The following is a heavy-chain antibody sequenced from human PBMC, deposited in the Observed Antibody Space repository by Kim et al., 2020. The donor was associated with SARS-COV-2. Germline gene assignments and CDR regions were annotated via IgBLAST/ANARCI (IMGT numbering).Heavy chain of an antibody. CDR1: GYSFTSYW. D-gene: IGHD3-16*02. Sequence: GESLKISCKGSGYSFTSYWISWVRQMPGKGLEWMGRIDPSDSYTNYSPSFQGHVTISADKSISTAYLQWSSLKASDTALYYCARGSQVGGVITPFDPWGQGTLVTVSS. CDR3: ARGSQVGGVITPFDP. J-gene: IGHJ5*02. V-gene: IGHV5-10-1*01. CDR2: IDPSDSYT.